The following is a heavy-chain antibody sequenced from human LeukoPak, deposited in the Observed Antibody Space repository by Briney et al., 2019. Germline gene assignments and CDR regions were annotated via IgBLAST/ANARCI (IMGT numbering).Heavy chain of an antibody. CDR1: GYTFTSYD. CDR3: ARDGQQLVPGYLNYYYYGMDV. V-gene: IGHV1-8*01. Sequence: ASVKVSCKASGYTFTSYDINWVRRATGQGLEWMGWMNPNSGNTGYAQKFQGRVTMTRNTSISTAYMELSSLRSEDTAVYYCARDGQQLVPGYLNYYYYGMDVWGQGTTVTVSS. D-gene: IGHD6-13*01. CDR2: MNPNSGNT. J-gene: IGHJ6*02.